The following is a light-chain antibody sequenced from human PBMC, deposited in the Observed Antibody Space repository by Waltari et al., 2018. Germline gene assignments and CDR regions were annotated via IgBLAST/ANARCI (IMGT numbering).Light chain of an antibody. CDR1: NSSFGRFKY. V-gene: IGLV2-14*03. CDR3: MSYTSASTYVL. CDR2: DVS. J-gene: IGLJ2*01. Sequence: QSALTQPASVSGSPGQSITISCTGTNSSFGRFKYVSWYQQLPGKAPNLLLFDVSKRPSGVSNRFSGSKSASTASLTISGLQAEDEATYYCMSYTSASTYVLFGGGTNLTVL.